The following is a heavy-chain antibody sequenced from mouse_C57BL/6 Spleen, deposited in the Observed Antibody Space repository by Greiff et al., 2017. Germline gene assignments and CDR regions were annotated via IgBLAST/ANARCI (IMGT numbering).Heavy chain of an antibody. Sequence: EVQLQQSGPELVKPGASVKMSCKASGYTFTDYNMHWVKQSHGKSLEWIGYINPNNGGTSYNQKFKGKATLTVNKSSSTAYMGLRCLTSEDSAVYYCARYYYGSSSWFAYWGQGTLVTVSA. CDR3: ARYYYGSSSWFAY. CDR2: INPNNGGT. J-gene: IGHJ3*01. V-gene: IGHV1-22*01. CDR1: GYTFTDYN. D-gene: IGHD1-1*01.